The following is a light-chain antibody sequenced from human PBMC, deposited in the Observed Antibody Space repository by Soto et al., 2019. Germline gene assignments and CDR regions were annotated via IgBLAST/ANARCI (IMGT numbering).Light chain of an antibody. CDR3: QQYGSSPRT. V-gene: IGKV3-20*01. CDR2: GAS. Sequence: EIVLTQSPGTLSLSPGERATLSCRASQSVSSSYLGWYQQKPGQAPRLLIYGASSRDTGIPDRFSGSGSGTDFTLTISRLEPEDFAVYYCQQYGSSPRTFGQGTKVEIK. CDR1: QSVSSSY. J-gene: IGKJ1*01.